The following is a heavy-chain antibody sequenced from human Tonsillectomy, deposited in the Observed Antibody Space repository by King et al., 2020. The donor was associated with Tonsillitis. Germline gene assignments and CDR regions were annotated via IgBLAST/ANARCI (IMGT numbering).Heavy chain of an antibody. J-gene: IGHJ4*02. Sequence: VQLVESGGGLVQPGGSLRLSCAASGLTFKTYAMTWVRQAPGKGLEWVSAISASGGITYYADSVRGRFTISRDNSKSTLYLQMNSLGVEDTAMYYCAMMELAGGNYFDYWGQGTLVTVSS. CDR3: AMMELAGGNYFDY. CDR2: ISASGGIT. V-gene: IGHV3-23*04. D-gene: IGHD3-10*01. CDR1: GLTFKTYA.